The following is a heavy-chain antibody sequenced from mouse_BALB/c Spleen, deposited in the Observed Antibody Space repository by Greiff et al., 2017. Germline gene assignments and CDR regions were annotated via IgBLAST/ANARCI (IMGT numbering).Heavy chain of an antibody. D-gene: IGHD2-14*01. CDR1: GYTFTSYW. CDR3: ARGNYMYDGGSPNYAMDY. Sequence: QVQLQQPGAELVKPGASVKLSCKASGYTFTSYWMHWVKQRPGQGLEWIGEINPSNGRTNYNEKFKSKATLTVDKSSSTAYMQLSSLTSEDSAVYYCARGNYMYDGGSPNYAMDYWGQGTSVTVAS. V-gene: IGHV1S81*02. CDR2: INPSNGRT. J-gene: IGHJ4*01.